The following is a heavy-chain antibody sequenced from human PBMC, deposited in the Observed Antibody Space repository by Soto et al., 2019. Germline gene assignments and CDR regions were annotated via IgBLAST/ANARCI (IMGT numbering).Heavy chain of an antibody. Sequence: QVQLQESGPGLVEPSGTLSLTCAVSGGSIDGSNWWSWVRQPPGKGLEWIGEVYYNGDTNYNPSFKSRVTIAVDTSKHQFSLNLSSVTAADTAVYYCAKESILRLGAISRFFQQWGQGTLVTVSS. D-gene: IGHD1-26*01. CDR3: AKESILRLGAISRFFQQ. J-gene: IGHJ1*01. V-gene: IGHV4-4*02. CDR1: GGSIDGSNW. CDR2: VYYNGDT.